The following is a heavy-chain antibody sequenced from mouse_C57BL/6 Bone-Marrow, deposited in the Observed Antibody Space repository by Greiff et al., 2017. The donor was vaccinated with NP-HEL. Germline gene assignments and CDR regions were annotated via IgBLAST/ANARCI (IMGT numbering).Heavy chain of an antibody. V-gene: IGHV1-15*01. D-gene: IGHD3-2*02. Sequence: SGAELVRPGASVTLSCKASGYTFTDYEMHWVKQTPVHGLEWIGAIDPETGGTAYNQKFKGKAILTADKSSSTAYMELRSLTSEDSAVYYCTRPGGTAQATGAMDYWGQGTSVTVSS. CDR3: TRPGGTAQATGAMDY. J-gene: IGHJ4*01. CDR2: IDPETGGT. CDR1: GYTFTDYE.